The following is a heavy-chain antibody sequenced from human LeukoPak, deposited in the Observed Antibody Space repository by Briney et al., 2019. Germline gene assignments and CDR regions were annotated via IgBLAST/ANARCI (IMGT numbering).Heavy chain of an antibody. CDR2: MHSSGST. Sequence: SETLSLTCTVSGGSISNYYWSWIRQPPGKGLEWIGCMHSSGSTTYNLSLKSRVSMSIETSTNQFSLKLSSVTAADTAVYYCARDIRVEGATLYFDYWGQGTLVTVSS. J-gene: IGHJ4*02. D-gene: IGHD1-26*01. V-gene: IGHV4-59*01. CDR1: GGSISNYY. CDR3: ARDIRVEGATLYFDY.